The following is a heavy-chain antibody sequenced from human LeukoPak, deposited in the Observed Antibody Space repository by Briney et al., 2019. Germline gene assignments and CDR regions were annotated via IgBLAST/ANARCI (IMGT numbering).Heavy chain of an antibody. CDR2: IWYDGSNK. CDR1: GFTFSSYC. D-gene: IGHD3-16*02. CDR3: ARDLVWGSYRYMDY. V-gene: IGHV3-33*01. Sequence: QPGGSLRLSCAASGFTFSSYCMHWVRQAPGKGLEWVAVIWYDGSNKYYADSVKGRFTISRDNSKNTLYLQMNSLRAEDTAVYYCARDLVWGSYRYMDYWGQGTLVTVSS. J-gene: IGHJ4*02.